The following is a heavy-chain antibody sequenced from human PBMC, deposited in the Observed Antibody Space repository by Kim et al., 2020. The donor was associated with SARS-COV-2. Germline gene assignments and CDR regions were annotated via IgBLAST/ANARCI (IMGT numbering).Heavy chain of an antibody. D-gene: IGHD3-22*01. CDR3: ATVVFYYDAGYFKN. V-gene: IGHV3-66*01. J-gene: IGHJ1*01. Sequence: SGTVKGRLILSRDHSKNTLYLKMNSLRAEDTAVYYCATVVFYYDAGYFKNWGQGTLVIVSS.